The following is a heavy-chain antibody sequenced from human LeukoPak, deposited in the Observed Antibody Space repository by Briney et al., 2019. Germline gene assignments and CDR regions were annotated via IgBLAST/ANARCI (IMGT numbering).Heavy chain of an antibody. Sequence: GGSVKVSCKASGYTFTGYYMHWVRQAPGQGLEWMGWINPNSGGTNYAQKFQGRVTMTRDTSISTACMELSRLRSDDTAVYYCASTSGYSYGLDYWGQGTLVTVSS. CDR3: ASTSGYSYGLDY. J-gene: IGHJ4*02. V-gene: IGHV1-2*02. D-gene: IGHD5-18*01. CDR1: GYTFTGYY. CDR2: INPNSGGT.